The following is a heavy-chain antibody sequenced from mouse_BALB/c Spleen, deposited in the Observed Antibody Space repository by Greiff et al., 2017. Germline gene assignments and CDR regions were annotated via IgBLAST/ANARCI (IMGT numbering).Heavy chain of an antibody. CDR3: ASYDYGGGTY. Sequence: EVHLVESGGGLVQPGGSRKLSCAASGFTFSSFGMHWVRQAPEKGLEWVAYISSGSSTIYYADTVKGRFTISRDNPKNTLFLQMTSLRSEDTAMYYCASYDYGGGTYWGQGTLVTVSA. CDR2: ISSGSSTI. J-gene: IGHJ3*01. V-gene: IGHV5-17*02. D-gene: IGHD2-4*01. CDR1: GFTFSSFG.